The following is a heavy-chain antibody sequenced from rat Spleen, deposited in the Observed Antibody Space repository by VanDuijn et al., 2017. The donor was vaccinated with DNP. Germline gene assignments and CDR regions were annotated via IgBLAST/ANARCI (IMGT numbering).Heavy chain of an antibody. V-gene: IGHV2-4*01. CDR2: ISSGGDT. Sequence: QVQLKESGPGLLQPSQTLSLTCTVSGFSLTSNGVSWVRRPPGKGLEWIASISSGGDTAYNSLLKSRLSISRDISKSQVFLKMNSLQTDDTAIYYCTRESWGYVMDAWGQGASVTVSS. CDR3: TRESWGYVMDA. CDR1: GFSLTSNG. D-gene: IGHD1-7*01. J-gene: IGHJ4*01.